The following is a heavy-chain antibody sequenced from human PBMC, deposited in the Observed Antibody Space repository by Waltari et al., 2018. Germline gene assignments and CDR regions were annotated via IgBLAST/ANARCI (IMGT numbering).Heavy chain of an antibody. CDR1: GFTFDYYG. CDR2: MIWYTCIE. V-gene: IGHV3-9*01. D-gene: IGHD4-17*01. Sequence: EVRLVESGGALVQPGRSLRLSCVVSGFTFDYYGIHWVRQPPGRGLEWVSGMIWYTCIEGYADSVKGRFTVSKDDAQKSLYLQMNNLRPEDTALYYCVKDLTAGGADVWGQGTTVIVSS. CDR3: VKDLTAGGADV. J-gene: IGHJ6*02.